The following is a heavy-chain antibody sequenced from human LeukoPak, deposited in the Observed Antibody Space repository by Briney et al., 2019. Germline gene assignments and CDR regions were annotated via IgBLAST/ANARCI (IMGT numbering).Heavy chain of an antibody. CDR3: ARAGPLRFLEWLLFLDY. V-gene: IGHV3-21*01. Sequence: PGGSLRLSCAASGFTFSSYSMNWVRQAPGKGLEWVSSISSSSSYIYYADSVKGRFTISRDNAKNSLYLQMNSLRAEDTAVYYCARAGPLRFLEWLLFLDYWGQGTLVTVSS. CDR1: GFTFSSYS. CDR2: ISSSSSYI. J-gene: IGHJ4*02. D-gene: IGHD3-3*01.